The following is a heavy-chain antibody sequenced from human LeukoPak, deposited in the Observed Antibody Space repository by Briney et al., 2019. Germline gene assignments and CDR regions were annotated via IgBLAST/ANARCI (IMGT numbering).Heavy chain of an antibody. D-gene: IGHD3-3*01. CDR1: GGSISSYY. Sequence: SETLSLTCTVSGGSISSYYWSWIRQPAGKGQGWIGRIYTSGSTNYNPSLKSRVTMSVDTSKNQFSLKLSSVTAADTAVYYCARQSYRSRFLEWLLLYYFDYWGQGTLVTVSS. V-gene: IGHV4-4*07. J-gene: IGHJ4*02. CDR3: ARQSYRSRFLEWLLLYYFDY. CDR2: IYTSGST.